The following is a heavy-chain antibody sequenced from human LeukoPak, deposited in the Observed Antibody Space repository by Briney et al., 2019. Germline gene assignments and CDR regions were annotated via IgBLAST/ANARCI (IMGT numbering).Heavy chain of an antibody. J-gene: IGHJ4*02. V-gene: IGHV4-59*12. CDR1: GDSISSFR. CDR3: ARVRRNWNDACYFDY. Sequence: SETLSLTCTVSGDSISSFRWNWIRQSPGKGLEWIGIVFDSEYIDYNPSLKSRVTISVDTSKNQFSLKLSSVTAADTAVYYCARVRRNWNDACYFDYWGQGTLVTVSS. CDR2: VFDSEYI. D-gene: IGHD1-1*01.